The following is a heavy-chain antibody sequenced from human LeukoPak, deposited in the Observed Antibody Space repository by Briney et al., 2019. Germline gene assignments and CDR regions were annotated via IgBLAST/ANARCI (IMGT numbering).Heavy chain of an antibody. CDR3: ARHGRGYFDY. Sequence: PSETLSLTCTVSGGSISSYYWSWIRQPPGKGLEWIGYIYYSGSTNYNPSLRSRVTISVDTSKNQFSLKLSSVTAADTAVYYCARHGRGYFDYWGQGTLVTVSS. J-gene: IGHJ4*02. CDR2: IYYSGST. V-gene: IGHV4-59*08. D-gene: IGHD3-10*01. CDR1: GGSISSYY.